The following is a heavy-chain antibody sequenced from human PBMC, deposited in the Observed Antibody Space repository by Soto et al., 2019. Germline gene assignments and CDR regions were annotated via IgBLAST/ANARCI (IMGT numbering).Heavy chain of an antibody. J-gene: IGHJ6*02. CDR2: IIPIFGTA. V-gene: IGHV1-69*13. Sequence: ASVKLSCKASGCSFSSYAISWVRQAPRQGLEWMGGIIPIFGTANYAQKFQGRVTITADESTSTAYMERSSLRSEDTAVYYCARRYCSSTSCRNLRWGNCYYYGMDVWGQGTTGTVAS. CDR3: ARRYCSSTSCRNLRWGNCYYYGMDV. CDR1: GCSFSSYA. D-gene: IGHD2-2*01.